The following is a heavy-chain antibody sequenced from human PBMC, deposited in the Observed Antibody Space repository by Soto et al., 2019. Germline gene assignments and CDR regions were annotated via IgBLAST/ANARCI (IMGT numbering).Heavy chain of an antibody. CDR1: GFTFDDYA. V-gene: IGHV3-9*01. CDR2: ISWNSGSI. CDR3: TRATVAGTFYYYGMDV. Sequence: GGSLRLSCAASGFTFDDYAMHWVRQAPGKGLEWVSGISWNSGSIGYADSVKGRFTISRDNAKNTLYLQMNSLRAEDTAVYYCTRATVAGTFYYYGMDVWGQGTSVTVSS. J-gene: IGHJ6*02. D-gene: IGHD6-19*01.